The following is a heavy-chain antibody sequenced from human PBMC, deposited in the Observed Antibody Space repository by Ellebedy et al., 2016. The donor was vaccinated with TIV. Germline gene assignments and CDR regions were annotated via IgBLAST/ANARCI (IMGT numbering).Heavy chain of an antibody. CDR3: ARDTVTANWGPLFDY. D-gene: IGHD7-27*01. Sequence: MPSETLSLTCTVSGGSISSYSWSWIRQPAGEGLEWIGRIFTSESTNFNPSLKSRVTMSVDTSKNQFSLKLSSVTAADTAVYYCARDTVTANWGPLFDYWGQGTLVTVSS. CDR2: IFTSEST. J-gene: IGHJ4*02. V-gene: IGHV4-4*07. CDR1: GGSISSYS.